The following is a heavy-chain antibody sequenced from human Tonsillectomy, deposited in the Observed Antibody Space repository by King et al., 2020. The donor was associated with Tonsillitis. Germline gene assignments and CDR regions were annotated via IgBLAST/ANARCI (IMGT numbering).Heavy chain of an antibody. CDR1: GFTFSIYV. J-gene: IGHJ4*02. V-gene: IGHV3-30-3*01. Sequence: VQLVEAGGGVVQPGRSLRISCAASGFTFSIYVMHWVRQDPGKGLEWVAVISYDGTNKYYADSVKGRFPISRDNSKNTLYLQMNSLRAEDTAVHFCARSWIAAAGIDYWGQGTLVTVSS. CDR2: ISYDGTNK. D-gene: IGHD6-13*01. CDR3: ARSWIAAAGIDY.